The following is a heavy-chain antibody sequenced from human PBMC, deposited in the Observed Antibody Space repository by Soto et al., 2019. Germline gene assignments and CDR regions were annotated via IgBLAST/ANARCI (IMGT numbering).Heavy chain of an antibody. Sequence: QVQLVESGGGVGQPGRSLRLSCAASGFTFSRYAMHWVRQAPGKGLEWVAVISYDGSNKYYADSVKGRFTISRDNSKNTLYLQMNSLRAEDTAVYYCARSRGDCYLDYWGQGTLVTVSS. CDR1: GFTFSRYA. CDR3: ARSRGDCYLDY. J-gene: IGHJ4*02. V-gene: IGHV3-30-3*01. D-gene: IGHD2-21*02. CDR2: ISYDGSNK.